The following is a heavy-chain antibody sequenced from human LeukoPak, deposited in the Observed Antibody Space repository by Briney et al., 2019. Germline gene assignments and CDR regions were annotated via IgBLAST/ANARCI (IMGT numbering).Heavy chain of an antibody. J-gene: IGHJ4*02. CDR2: ISSSSSYI. CDR3: AREAAPYCSSTSCLGVGY. Sequence: PGGSLRLSCAASGFTFSSYAMSWVRQAPGKGLEWVSAISSSSSYIYYADSVKGRFTISRDNAKNSLYLQMNSLRAEDTAVYYCAREAAPYCSSTSCLGVGYWGQGTLVTVSS. D-gene: IGHD2-2*01. CDR1: GFTFSSYA. V-gene: IGHV3-21*01.